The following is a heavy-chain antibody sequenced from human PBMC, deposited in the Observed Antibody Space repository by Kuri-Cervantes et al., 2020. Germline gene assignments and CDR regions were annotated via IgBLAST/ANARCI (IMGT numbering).Heavy chain of an antibody. Sequence: SETLSLTCAVYGGSFSGYYWSWIRQPPGKGLEWIGYIYYSGSTNYNPSLKSRVTISVDTSKNQFSLKLSSVTAADTAVYYCASNWGTTRDDAFDIWGQGTMVTVSS. CDR2: IYYSGST. J-gene: IGHJ3*02. CDR3: ASNWGTTRDDAFDI. CDR1: GGSFSGYY. D-gene: IGHD7-27*01. V-gene: IGHV4-59*01.